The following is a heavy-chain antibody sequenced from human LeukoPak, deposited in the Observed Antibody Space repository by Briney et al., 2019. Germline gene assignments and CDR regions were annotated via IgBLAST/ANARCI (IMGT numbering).Heavy chain of an antibody. CDR1: GFTFSSYA. J-gene: IGHJ6*03. Sequence: GGSLRLSCAASGFTFSSYAMRWVRQAPGKGLEYVSAISSNGGSTYYANSVKGRFTISRDNSKNTLYLQMGSLRAEDMAVYYCARVYNYYYMDVWGKGTTVTI. V-gene: IGHV3-64*01. CDR3: ARVYNYYYMDV. CDR2: ISSNGGST.